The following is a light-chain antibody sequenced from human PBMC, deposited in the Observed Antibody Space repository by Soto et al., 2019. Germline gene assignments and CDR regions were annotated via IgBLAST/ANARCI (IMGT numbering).Light chain of an antibody. CDR1: QTISSW. Sequence: DIQMTQSPSTLSGSVWDRVTITSRASQTISSWLARYQHKQGKAPKIMISQASTLESGVPSRFSGSGSGTDFTFTISSLPPDDIATYFCHQYDSLPITFGQGTRLE. J-gene: IGKJ5*01. CDR3: HQYDSLPIT. CDR2: QAS. V-gene: IGKV1-5*03.